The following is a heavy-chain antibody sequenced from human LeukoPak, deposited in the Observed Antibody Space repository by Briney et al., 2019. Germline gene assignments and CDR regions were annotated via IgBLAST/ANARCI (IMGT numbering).Heavy chain of an antibody. CDR1: GGSFSGYY. CDR3: ARDSGTTGEVKFDP. CDR2: IYHSGST. J-gene: IGHJ5*02. V-gene: IGHV4-34*01. D-gene: IGHD3-10*01. Sequence: SETLSLTCAVYGGSFSGYYWSWIRQLPGKGLEWIGEIYHSGSTNYNPSLKSRVTISVDKSKNQVSLKLSSVTAADTAVYYCARDSGTTGEVKFDPWGQGTLVTVSS.